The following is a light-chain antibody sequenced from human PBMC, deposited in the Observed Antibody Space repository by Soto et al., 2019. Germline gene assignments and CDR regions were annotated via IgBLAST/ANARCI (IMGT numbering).Light chain of an antibody. CDR1: QGMSKC. CDR2: AAS. V-gene: IGKV1-27*01. J-gene: IGKJ1*01. CDR3: QEYSSALWT. Sequence: DIQMTQSPSSLSASVGDRVTITCRASQGMSKCLAWYQQKPGKVPKLLIYAASTLQSGVPSRFSGSGSGTDFTLTISSLQPEDVATYYCQEYSSALWTFGQGTKVETK.